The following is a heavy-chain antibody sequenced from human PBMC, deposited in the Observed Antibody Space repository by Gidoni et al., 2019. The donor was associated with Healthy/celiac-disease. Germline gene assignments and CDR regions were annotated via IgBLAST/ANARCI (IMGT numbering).Heavy chain of an antibody. Sequence: QVQLQESGPGLVKPSETLSLTCTVSGGSISTYYWSWIRQPPGKGLEWIGYIYYSGNTNYNPSLKSRVTISVDTSKNQFSLRLSSVTAADTAVYYCARHAWTYDSSGFYYHFDYWGQGTLVTVSS. D-gene: IGHD3-22*01. CDR3: ARHAWTYDSSGFYYHFDY. V-gene: IGHV4-59*08. J-gene: IGHJ4*02. CDR2: IYYSGNT. CDR1: GGSISTYY.